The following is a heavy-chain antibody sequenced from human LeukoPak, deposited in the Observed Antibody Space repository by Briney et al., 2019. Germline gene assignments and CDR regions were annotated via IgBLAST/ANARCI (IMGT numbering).Heavy chain of an antibody. CDR2: IYYSGNT. V-gene: IGHV4-39*07. CDR1: GGSISSSSYY. Sequence: SETLSLTCTVSGGSISSSSYYWGWIRQPPGKGLEWIGSIYYSGNTYYNPSLKSRVTISVDTSNNQFSLKLSSVTAADTAVYYCARETSPSTMIAEEDYWGQGTLVTVSS. D-gene: IGHD3-22*01. J-gene: IGHJ4*02. CDR3: ARETSPSTMIAEEDY.